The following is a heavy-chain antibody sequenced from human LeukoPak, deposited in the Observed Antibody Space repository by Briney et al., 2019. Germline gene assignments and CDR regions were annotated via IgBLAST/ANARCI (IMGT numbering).Heavy chain of an antibody. D-gene: IGHD5-18*01. Sequence: GGSLRLSCAASGFTFSSYEMNWVRQTPGKGLEWVSYISSSGNNIYYADSVKGRFTISRDNAKNSLYLQMNSLRAEDTAVYYCASGVDSHMVELAYWGQGTLVTVSS. CDR2: ISSSGNNI. CDR3: ASGVDSHMVELAY. V-gene: IGHV3-48*03. CDR1: GFTFSSYE. J-gene: IGHJ4*01.